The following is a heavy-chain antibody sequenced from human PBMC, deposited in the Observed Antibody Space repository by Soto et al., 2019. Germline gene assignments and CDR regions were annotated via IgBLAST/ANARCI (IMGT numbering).Heavy chain of an antibody. D-gene: IGHD6-19*01. J-gene: IGHJ4*02. CDR1: GGSFSGYY. V-gene: IGHV4-34*01. CDR3: ARCLAVAGTRDLDY. Sequence: QVQLQQWGAGLLKPSETLSLTCAVYGGSFSGYYWSWIRQPPGKGLEWIGEINHSGSTNYNPSLKSRVNISVDTSKHQFSLKLSSVTAADTAVYYCARCLAVAGTRDLDYWGQGTLVTVSS. CDR2: INHSGST.